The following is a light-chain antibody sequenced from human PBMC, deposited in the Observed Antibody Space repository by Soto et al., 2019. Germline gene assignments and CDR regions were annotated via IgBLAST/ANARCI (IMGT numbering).Light chain of an antibody. J-gene: IGKJ1*01. Sequence: EIVLTQSPATLSLSPGERATLSCRASQSVSSYLAWYQQKPGQAPRLLIYDASNRATDIPARFSGSGSGTDFTLTIRSLEPEEFAVYYCLQRSGWTWAFGQGTKVEIK. CDR2: DAS. CDR3: LQRSGWTWA. V-gene: IGKV3-11*01. CDR1: QSVSSY.